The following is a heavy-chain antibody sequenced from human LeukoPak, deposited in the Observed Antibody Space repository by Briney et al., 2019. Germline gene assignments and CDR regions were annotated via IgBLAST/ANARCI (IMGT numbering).Heavy chain of an antibody. CDR1: GFTFSSYE. CDR3: AKGSAAAGHDY. D-gene: IGHD6-13*01. J-gene: IGHJ4*02. CDR2: ISSSGSTI. V-gene: IGHV3-48*03. Sequence: GGSLRLSCAASGFTFSSYEMNWVRQAPGKGLEWVSYISSSGSTIYYADSVKGRFTISRDNAKNSLYLQMNSLRAEDTAVYYCAKGSAAAGHDYWGQGTLVTVSS.